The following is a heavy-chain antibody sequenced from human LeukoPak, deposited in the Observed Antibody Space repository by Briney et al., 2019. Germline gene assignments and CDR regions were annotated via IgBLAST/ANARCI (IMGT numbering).Heavy chain of an antibody. V-gene: IGHV3-21*01. CDR3: ALPRYDSSGYYG. CDR1: GFTFSSYN. D-gene: IGHD3-22*01. CDR2: ISSSSSYI. J-gene: IGHJ4*02. Sequence: PGGSLRLSCAGSGFTFSSYNMNWVRQAPGKGLEWVSSISSSSSYIYYADSVKGRFTISRDNAKNSLYLQMNSLRAEDTAVYYCALPRYDSSGYYGWGQGTLVTVSS.